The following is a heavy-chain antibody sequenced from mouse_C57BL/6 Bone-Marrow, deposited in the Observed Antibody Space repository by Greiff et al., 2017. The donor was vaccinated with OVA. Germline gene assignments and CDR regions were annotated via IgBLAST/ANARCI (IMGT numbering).Heavy chain of an antibody. CDR2: IWSGGST. CDR3: AKHYSNYVGYAMDY. Sequence: VHLVESGPGLVQPSQSLSITCTVSGFSLTSYGVHWVRQPPGKGLEWLGVIWSGGSTDYNAAFISRLSISKDNSKSQVFFKMNSLQADDTAIYYCAKHYSNYVGYAMDYWGQGTSVTVSS. CDR1: GFSLTSYG. J-gene: IGHJ4*01. D-gene: IGHD2-5*01. V-gene: IGHV2-4*01.